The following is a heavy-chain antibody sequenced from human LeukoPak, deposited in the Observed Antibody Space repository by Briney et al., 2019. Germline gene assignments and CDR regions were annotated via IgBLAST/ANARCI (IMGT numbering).Heavy chain of an antibody. D-gene: IGHD2-21*02. Sequence: ASVKVSCNVSGYTLTELSMHWVRQAPGKGLEWMGGFDPEDGETIYAQKFQGRVTMTEDTSTDTAYMELSSLRSEDTAVYYCATSVVVTAIQGYWGQGTLVSVSS. CDR1: GYTLTELS. CDR3: ATSVVVTAIQGY. CDR2: FDPEDGET. V-gene: IGHV1-24*01. J-gene: IGHJ4*02.